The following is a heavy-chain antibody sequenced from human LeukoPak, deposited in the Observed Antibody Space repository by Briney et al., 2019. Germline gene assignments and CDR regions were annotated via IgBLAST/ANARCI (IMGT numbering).Heavy chain of an antibody. Sequence: GGSLRLSCAASGFTFSSYWMTWVRQAPGKGLEWVANIHQDESEKFYVDSVKGRFTISRDNAKNSLYLQMNSLRAEDTAVYYCARAEYYYDRSGYYYYYMDVWGKGTTVTVSS. CDR3: ARAEYYYDRSGYYYYYMDV. D-gene: IGHD3-22*01. CDR1: GFTFSSYW. CDR2: IHQDESEK. V-gene: IGHV3-7*01. J-gene: IGHJ6*03.